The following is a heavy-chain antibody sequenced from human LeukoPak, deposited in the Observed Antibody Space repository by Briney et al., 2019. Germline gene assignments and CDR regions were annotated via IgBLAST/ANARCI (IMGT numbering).Heavy chain of an antibody. D-gene: IGHD3-10*01. V-gene: IGHV3-48*03. Sequence: GGSLRLSCAASGFTFSSYEMNWVRQAPGKGLEGVSYISSSGSTIYYADSVKGRFTISRDNAKNSLYLQMNSLRAEDTAVYYCARGITMVRGVIPGCDYWGQGTLVTVSS. CDR2: ISSSGSTI. J-gene: IGHJ4*02. CDR3: ARGITMVRGVIPGCDY. CDR1: GFTFSSYE.